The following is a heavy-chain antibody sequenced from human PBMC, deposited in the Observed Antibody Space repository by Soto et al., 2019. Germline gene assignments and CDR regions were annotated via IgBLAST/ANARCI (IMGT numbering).Heavy chain of an antibody. Sequence: SEALSLTCTVSGGSISSYYWSWIRQPPGKGLEWIGYIYYGGSTNYNPSLKSRVTISVDTSKNQFSLKLSSVTAADTAVYYCARESPGCSGGSCYTIFDYWGQGTLVTVSS. J-gene: IGHJ4*02. CDR2: IYYGGST. V-gene: IGHV4-59*01. CDR1: GGSISSYY. D-gene: IGHD2-15*01. CDR3: ARESPGCSGGSCYTIFDY.